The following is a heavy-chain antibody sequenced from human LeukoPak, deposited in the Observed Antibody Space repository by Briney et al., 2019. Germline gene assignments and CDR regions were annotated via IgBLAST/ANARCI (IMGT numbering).Heavy chain of an antibody. D-gene: IGHD1-1*01. Sequence: GASVKVSCKASGYTFTSYWIGWVRQMPGKGLEWMGIIYPGDSDTRYSPSFQGQVTISADKSISTAYLQWSSLKASDTAMYYCARLPTRHYGMDVWGQGTTVTVSS. CDR2: IYPGDSDT. CDR3: ARLPTRHYGMDV. CDR1: GYTFTSYW. J-gene: IGHJ6*02. V-gene: IGHV5-51*01.